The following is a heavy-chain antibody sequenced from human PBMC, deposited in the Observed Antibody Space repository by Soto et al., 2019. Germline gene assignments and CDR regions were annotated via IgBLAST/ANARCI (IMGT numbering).Heavy chain of an antibody. CDR3: ARESFRYSSSLGY. V-gene: IGHV1-3*01. J-gene: IGHJ4*02. D-gene: IGHD6-13*01. Sequence: QVQLVQSGAEVKKPGASVKVSCKASGYTFTSYAMHWVRQAPGQRLEWMGWINAGNGNTKYSQKFQGRVTITRDTSASTAYMELSSLRSDDTAVYYCARESFRYSSSLGYWGQGTLVTVSS. CDR2: INAGNGNT. CDR1: GYTFTSYA.